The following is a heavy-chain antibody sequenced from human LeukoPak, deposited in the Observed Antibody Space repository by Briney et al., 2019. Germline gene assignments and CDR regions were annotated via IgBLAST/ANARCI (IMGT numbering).Heavy chain of an antibody. D-gene: IGHD3-22*01. J-gene: IGHJ4*02. CDR1: GFTFTSSA. Sequence: SVKVSCKASGFTFTSSAMQWVRQARGQRLEWIGWIVVGSGNTSYAQKFQERVTITRDMSTSTAYMELSSLRSEDTAVYYCAAIPNSSGYYSIGGLDYWGQGTLVTVSS. CDR3: AAIPNSSGYYSIGGLDY. CDR2: IVVGSGNT. V-gene: IGHV1-58*02.